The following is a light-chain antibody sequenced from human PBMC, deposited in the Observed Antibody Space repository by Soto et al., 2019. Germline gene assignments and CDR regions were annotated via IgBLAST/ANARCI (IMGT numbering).Light chain of an antibody. J-gene: IGKJ1*01. CDR1: TSVSSSY. V-gene: IGKV3-20*01. Sequence: EIVWTQSPGTLSLSPGDRATLSCRASTSVSSSYLACYQQKPGQAPRLLIYGASSRATGIPDRFSGSGSGTDFTLTISRLEPEDFAVYYCQQYGSSPRTFGQGTKVEIK. CDR3: QQYGSSPRT. CDR2: GAS.